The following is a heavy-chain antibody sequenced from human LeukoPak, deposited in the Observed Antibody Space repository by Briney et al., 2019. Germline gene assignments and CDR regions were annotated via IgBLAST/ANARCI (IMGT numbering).Heavy chain of an antibody. D-gene: IGHD1-7*01. CDR2: ISAYNGNT. V-gene: IGHV1-18*01. CDR1: GYTFTSYV. J-gene: IGHJ4*02. CDR3: ARGGVELELRSLIDY. Sequence: GASVKVSCKASGYTFTSYVISWVRQAPGQGREWMGWISAYNGNTNYAQKLQGRVTMTTDTSTSTAYMELRSLRSDDTAVYYCARGGVELELRSLIDYWGQGTLVTVSS.